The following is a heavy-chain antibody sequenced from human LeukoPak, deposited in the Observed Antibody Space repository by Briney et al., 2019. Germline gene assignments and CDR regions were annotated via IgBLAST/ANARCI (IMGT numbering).Heavy chain of an antibody. D-gene: IGHD3-22*01. J-gene: IGHJ4*02. CDR3: ANTPYYYDSSGHYVLRYYFDY. V-gene: IGHV3-23*01. CDR1: GFTFSNYA. Sequence: GGSRRLSCAPSGFTFSNYAMSCVRQAPGKGLGWVSAISGRGGHTYYADSVKGRFTISRDNSKNTLYLQLHSLRAEDTAIYYCANTPYYYDSSGHYVLRYYFDYWGQGTLLTVSS. CDR2: ISGRGGHT.